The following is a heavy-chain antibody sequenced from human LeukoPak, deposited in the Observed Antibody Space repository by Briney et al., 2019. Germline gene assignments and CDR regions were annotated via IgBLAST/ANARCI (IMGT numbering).Heavy chain of an antibody. Sequence: GGSLRLSCAASGFTFSSYAMSWVRQAPGKGLEWVSAISSTGGRPYYADSVKGRFTISRDNSRNTVYLQMNSLRAEDTAVYYCAKESPYGDNRLYYFDYWGQGTLVTVSS. CDR3: AKESPYGDNRLYYFDY. CDR2: ISSTGGRP. V-gene: IGHV3-23*01. J-gene: IGHJ4*02. D-gene: IGHD4-17*01. CDR1: GFTFSSYA.